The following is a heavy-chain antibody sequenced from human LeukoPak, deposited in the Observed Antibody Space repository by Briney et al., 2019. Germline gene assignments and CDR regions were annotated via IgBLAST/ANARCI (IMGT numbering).Heavy chain of an antibody. CDR3: ARHPRYCSSTSCYFSWVDY. V-gene: IGHV4-39*01. D-gene: IGHD2-2*01. J-gene: IGHJ4*02. CDR2: IYYSGST. CDR1: GGSISSSSYY. Sequence: PSETLSLTCTVSGGSISSSSYYWVWIRQPPGKGLEWIGSIYYSGSTYYNPSLKSRVTISVDTSKNQFSLKLSSVTAADTAVYYCARHPRYCSSTSCYFSWVDYWGQGTLVTVSS.